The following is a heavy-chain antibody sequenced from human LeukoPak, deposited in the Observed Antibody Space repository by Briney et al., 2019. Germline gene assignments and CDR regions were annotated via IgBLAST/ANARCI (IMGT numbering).Heavy chain of an antibody. Sequence: GGSLRLSCEASGFTFSSYSMNWVRQAPGKGLEWVSSISSSSSYIYYADSVKGRFTISRDNAKNSLYLQMNSLRAEDTAVYYCARGGKRDDFWSGYFHYYMDVWGKGTTVTVSS. J-gene: IGHJ6*03. CDR3: ARGGKRDDFWSGYFHYYMDV. V-gene: IGHV3-21*01. CDR2: ISSSSSYI. CDR1: GFTFSSYS. D-gene: IGHD3-3*01.